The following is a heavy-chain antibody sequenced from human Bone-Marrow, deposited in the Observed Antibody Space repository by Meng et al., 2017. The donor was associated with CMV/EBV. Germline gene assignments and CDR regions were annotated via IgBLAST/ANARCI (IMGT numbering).Heavy chain of an antibody. V-gene: IGHV1-46*01. Sequence: ASVKVSCKASGNTFTTHYVHWVRQAPGQGLEWMGIINPSSGSTIHAQRFQGRVTMTRDTSTSTVYMELNSLRSEDTAVYYCARSGDGYSFGYYGMDVWGQGTTVTVSS. J-gene: IGHJ6*02. CDR2: INPSSGST. CDR3: ARSGDGYSFGYYGMDV. CDR1: GNTFTTHY. D-gene: IGHD5-24*01.